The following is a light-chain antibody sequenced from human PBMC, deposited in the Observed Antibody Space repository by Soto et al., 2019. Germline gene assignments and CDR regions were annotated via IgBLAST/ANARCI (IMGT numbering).Light chain of an antibody. CDR1: SSNLGDNT. J-gene: IGLJ1*01. V-gene: IGLV1-44*01. CDR3: AAWDATLDGYV. CDR2: SYD. Sequence: QSVLTQPPSASGTPGQRVTISCSTSSSNLGDNTVNWYQHVPGTAPKLLIYSYDQRPSGVPDRFSGSRSGTSASLAISGLQSEDEADYYCAAWDATLDGYVFGTGPKLTVL.